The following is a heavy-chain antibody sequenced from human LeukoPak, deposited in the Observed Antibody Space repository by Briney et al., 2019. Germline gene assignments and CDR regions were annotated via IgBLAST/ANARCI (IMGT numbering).Heavy chain of an antibody. CDR2: IYPGDSAT. J-gene: IGHJ4*01. Sequence: PGESLKISCKGSGYSFTNYWIGWVRQLPGKGLEWMGIIYPGDSATRYSPSFQGQVTISADKSISTAYLQWSSLKASNTAIYYCARLIFGAADYWGQGTLVTVSS. CDR3: ARLIFGAADY. CDR1: GYSFTNYW. D-gene: IGHD3-3*01. V-gene: IGHV5-51*01.